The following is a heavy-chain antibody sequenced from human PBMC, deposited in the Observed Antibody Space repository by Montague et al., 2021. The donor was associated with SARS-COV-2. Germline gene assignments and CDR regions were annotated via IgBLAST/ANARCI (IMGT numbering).Heavy chain of an antibody. V-gene: IGHV3-30-3*01. CDR3: ARPSSGYGYYFDY. J-gene: IGHJ4*02. D-gene: IGHD5-12*01. CDR2: ISYDGSSK. CDR1: GFTFSSYA. Sequence: SLRLSCAASGFTFSSYAMHWVRQAPGKGLEWVAVISYDGSSKYYADSVKGRFTISRDNSKNTLYLQMNSLRAEDTAVYYCARPSSGYGYYFDYWGQGTLVTVSS.